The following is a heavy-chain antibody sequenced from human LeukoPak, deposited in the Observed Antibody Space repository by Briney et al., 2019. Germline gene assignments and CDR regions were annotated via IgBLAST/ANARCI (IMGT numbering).Heavy chain of an antibody. Sequence: SETLPLTCTVSGGSISSSSYYWGWIRQPPGKGLEWIGSIYYSGSTYYNPSLKSRVTISVDTSKNQFSLKLSSVTAADTAVYYCARRRKYYYDSSGYDYWGQGTLVTVSS. D-gene: IGHD3-22*01. J-gene: IGHJ4*02. V-gene: IGHV4-39*01. CDR2: IYYSGST. CDR1: GGSISSSSYY. CDR3: ARRRKYYYDSSGYDY.